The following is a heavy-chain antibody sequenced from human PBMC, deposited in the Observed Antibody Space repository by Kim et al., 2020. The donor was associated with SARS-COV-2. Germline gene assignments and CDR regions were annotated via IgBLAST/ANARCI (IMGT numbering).Heavy chain of an antibody. V-gene: IGHV4-59*01. D-gene: IGHD6-19*01. Sequence: NSHPTLKSRVTISVDTSKNQFSLKLSSVAAADTAVYYCARERWLGDWFDPWGQGTLVTVSS. CDR3: ARERWLGDWFDP. J-gene: IGHJ5*02.